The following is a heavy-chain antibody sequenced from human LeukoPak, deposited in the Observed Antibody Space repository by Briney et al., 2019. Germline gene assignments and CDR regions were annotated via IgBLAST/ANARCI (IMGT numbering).Heavy chain of an antibody. V-gene: IGHV4-39*02. CDR2: IYYSGST. D-gene: IGHD2-15*01. CDR3: ARDSAIVVVVAASPGWYFDL. Sequence: SETLSLTCTVSGGSISSSSYYWGWIRQPPGKGLEWIGSIYYSGSTYYNPSLKSRVTISVDTSKNQFSLKLSSVTAADTAVYYCARDSAIVVVVAASPGWYFDLWGRGTLVTVSS. J-gene: IGHJ2*01. CDR1: GGSISSSSYY.